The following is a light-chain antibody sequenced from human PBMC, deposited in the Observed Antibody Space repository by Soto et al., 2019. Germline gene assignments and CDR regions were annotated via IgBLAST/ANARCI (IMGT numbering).Light chain of an antibody. J-gene: IGLJ1*01. CDR2: GTT. CDR3: QSYDGTLSGSYV. Sequence: SVLTQPPSVSGAPGQRVTISCTGSSSNIGAGYDVHWYQQLPGTAPKLIIYGTTNRPSGVPDRFSGSKSGTSASLAITGLQAEDEADYYCQSYDGTLSGSYVFXIGTKVTVL. CDR1: SSNIGAGYD. V-gene: IGLV1-40*01.